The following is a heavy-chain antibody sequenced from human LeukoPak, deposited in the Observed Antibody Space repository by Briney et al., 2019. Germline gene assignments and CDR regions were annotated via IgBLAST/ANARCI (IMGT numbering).Heavy chain of an antibody. CDR3: ARERYSSSWFDY. CDR2: IYYSGST. V-gene: IGHV4-59*01. J-gene: IGHJ4*02. D-gene: IGHD6-13*01. Sequence: SETLSLTCTVSGGSISSYYWSWIRQPPGKGLEWIGYIYYSGSTNYNPSLKSRVTISVDTSKNQFSLKLSSVTATDTAVYYCARERYSSSWFDYWGQGTLVTVSS. CDR1: GGSISSYY.